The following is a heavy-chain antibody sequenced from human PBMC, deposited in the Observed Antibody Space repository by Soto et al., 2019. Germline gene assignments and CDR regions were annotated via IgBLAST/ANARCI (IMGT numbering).Heavy chain of an antibody. CDR3: AREGSGYGFEDLPGLFDI. D-gene: IGHD5-12*01. J-gene: IGHJ3*02. CDR2: ISSSSSYI. Sequence: EVQLVESGGGLVKPGGSLRLSCAASGFTFSSYSMNWVRQAPGKGLEWVSSISSSSSYIYYADSVKGRFTISRDNAKNSLYLQMNSLRAEDTAVYYCAREGSGYGFEDLPGLFDIWGQGTMVTVSS. V-gene: IGHV3-21*01. CDR1: GFTFSSYS.